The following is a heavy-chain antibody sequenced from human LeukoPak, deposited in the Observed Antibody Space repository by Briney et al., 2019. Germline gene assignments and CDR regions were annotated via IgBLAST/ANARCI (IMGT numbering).Heavy chain of an antibody. J-gene: IGHJ4*02. V-gene: IGHV3-64*01. Sequence: GGSLRLSCAASGFAFSTYSMHWVRQAPGKGLESVSAISSNGGSTYYANSVKGRFTISRDNSKNTLYLQMGSLRAEDMAVYYCAREYYGGYIDYWGQGTLVTVSS. CDR2: ISSNGGST. CDR3: AREYYGGYIDY. CDR1: GFAFSTYS. D-gene: IGHD2-21*01.